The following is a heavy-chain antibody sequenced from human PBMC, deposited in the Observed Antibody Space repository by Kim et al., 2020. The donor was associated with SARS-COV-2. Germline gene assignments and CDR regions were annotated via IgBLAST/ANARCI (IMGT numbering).Heavy chain of an antibody. CDR3: AADSWHIVAT. D-gene: IGHD5-12*01. CDR2: NT. J-gene: IGHJ5*02. V-gene: IGHV1-58*01. Sequence: NTNYAQKFQERVTITRDMSTSTAYMELSSLRSEDTAVYYCAADSWHIVATWGQGTLVTVSS.